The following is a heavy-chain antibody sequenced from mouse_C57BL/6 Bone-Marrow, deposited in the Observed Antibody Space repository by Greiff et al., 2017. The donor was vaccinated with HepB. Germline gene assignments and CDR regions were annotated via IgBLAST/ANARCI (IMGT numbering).Heavy chain of an antibody. CDR2: IYPGNSET. CDR1: GYTFTSYW. Sequence: EVQLQQSGTVLARPGASVKMSCKTSGYTFTSYWMHWVKQRPGQGLEWIGAIYPGNSETSYNQKFKGKAKLTAVTSASTAYMELSSLTNEDSAVYYCTREDWGYYYAMDYWGQGTSVTVSS. V-gene: IGHV1-5*01. D-gene: IGHD4-1*01. J-gene: IGHJ4*01. CDR3: TREDWGYYYAMDY.